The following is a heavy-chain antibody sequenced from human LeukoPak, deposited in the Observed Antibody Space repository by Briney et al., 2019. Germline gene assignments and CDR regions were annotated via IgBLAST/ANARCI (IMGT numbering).Heavy chain of an antibody. CDR1: GGSFSGYY. V-gene: IGHV4-34*01. CDR2: INHSGST. J-gene: IGHJ4*02. CDR3: ARGRHYYDSSGLIDY. D-gene: IGHD3-22*01. Sequence: PSETLSLTCAVYGGSFSGYYWSWIRQPPSKGLEWIGEINHSGSTNYNPSLKSRVTISVDTSKNQFSLKLSSVTAADTAVYYCARGRHYYDSSGLIDYWGQGTLVTVSS.